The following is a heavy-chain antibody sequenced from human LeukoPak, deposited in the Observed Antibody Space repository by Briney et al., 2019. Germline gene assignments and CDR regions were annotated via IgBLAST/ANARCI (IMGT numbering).Heavy chain of an antibody. V-gene: IGHV4-39*07. CDR1: GGSISSSSYY. D-gene: IGHD5-12*01. Sequence: SETLSLTCTVSGGSISSSSYYWGWIRQPPGKGLEWIGSIYYSGSTYYNPSLKSRVTTSVDTSKNQFSLNLSSVTAADTAVYYCATSRGQIGYSGYDFDYWGQGTLVTVSS. J-gene: IGHJ4*02. CDR3: ATSRGQIGYSGYDFDY. CDR2: IYYSGST.